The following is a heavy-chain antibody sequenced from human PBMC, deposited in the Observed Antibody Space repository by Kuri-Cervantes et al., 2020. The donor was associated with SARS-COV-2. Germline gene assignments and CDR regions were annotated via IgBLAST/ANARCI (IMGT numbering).Heavy chain of an antibody. CDR2: ISSSSSTI. J-gene: IGHJ3*02. CDR1: GFTFSSYS. V-gene: IGHV3-48*01. Sequence: ETLSLTCAASGFTFSSYSMNWVRQAPGKGLEWVSYISSSSSTIYYADSVKGRFTISRDNAKNSLYLQMNSLRAEDTAVYYCARDCGYCGGHDAFDIWGQGTMVTVSS. D-gene: IGHD2-21*01. CDR3: ARDCGYCGGHDAFDI.